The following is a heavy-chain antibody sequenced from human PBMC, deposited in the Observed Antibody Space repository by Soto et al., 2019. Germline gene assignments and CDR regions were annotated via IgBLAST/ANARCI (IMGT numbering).Heavy chain of an antibody. V-gene: IGHV5-51*01. CDR3: ARLDCSTASCYRGNFYYGMDV. CDR1: GYGSTSYW. Sequence: PGESLKISCKGSGYGSTSYWVAWVRQVPGKGLELMGITYPGDSDTRYSPSFQGQVTISADKSITTAYVQWNSLKASDTATYYCARLDCSTASCYRGNFYYGMDVWGQGTTVTVSS. J-gene: IGHJ6*02. CDR2: TYPGDSDT. D-gene: IGHD2-2*01.